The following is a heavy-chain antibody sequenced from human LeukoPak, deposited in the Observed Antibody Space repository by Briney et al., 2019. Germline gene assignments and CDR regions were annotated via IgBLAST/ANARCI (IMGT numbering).Heavy chain of an antibody. D-gene: IGHD3-22*01. Sequence: GGSLRLSCAASGSTFSNYWMHWVRQAPGKGLVWVSRINSDGINTSYADSVKGRFTISRDNAKNTLNLQMNSLRAEDTAVYYCARDLGQYYDTSDNWFDPWGQGTLVTVSS. V-gene: IGHV3-74*01. CDR2: INSDGINT. CDR3: ARDLGQYYDTSDNWFDP. CDR1: GSTFSNYW. J-gene: IGHJ5*02.